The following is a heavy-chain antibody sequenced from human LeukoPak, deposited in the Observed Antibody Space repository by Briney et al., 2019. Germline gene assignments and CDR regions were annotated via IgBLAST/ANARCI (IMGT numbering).Heavy chain of an antibody. CDR2: IIPIFGTA. D-gene: IGHD3-22*01. CDR3: AGIVGGGNWFDP. CDR1: GGTFSSYA. V-gene: IGHV1-69*13. J-gene: IGHJ5*02. Sequence: GASVKVSCKASGGTFSSYAISWVRQAPGQGLEWMGGIIPIFGTANYAQKFQGRVTITADESTSTAYMELSSLRSEDTAVYYCAGIVGGGNWFDPWGQGTLVTVSS.